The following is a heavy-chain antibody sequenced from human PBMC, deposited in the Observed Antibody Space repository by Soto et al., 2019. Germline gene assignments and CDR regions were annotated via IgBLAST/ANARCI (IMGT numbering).Heavy chain of an antibody. CDR1: GFTFSRYG. CDR3: LRDFFLWFGDPTIY. J-gene: IGHJ4*02. D-gene: IGHD3-10*01. V-gene: IGHV3-30*03. CDR2: ISYDGSNK. Sequence: QVQLVESGGGVVQPGRSLRLSCAASGFTFSRYGMHWVRQAPGKGLEWVAVISYDGSNKYYADSVKGRFTISRDNSKKTLYLQINSLRADDTAGYYWLRDFFLWFGDPTIYWGQGTLVTVSS.